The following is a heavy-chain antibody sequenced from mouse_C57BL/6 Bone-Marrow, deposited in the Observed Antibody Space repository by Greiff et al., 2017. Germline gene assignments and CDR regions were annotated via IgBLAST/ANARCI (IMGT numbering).Heavy chain of an antibody. J-gene: IGHJ2*01. V-gene: IGHV1-62-2*01. CDR3: ARHERYYDYEGYFDY. Sequence: QVQLQQSGAELVKPGASVKLSCKASGYIFTEYTIHWVKQRSGQGLEWIGWFYPGSGSMKYNERFKDKATLTADKSSNTVYMELSRLTSEDSAVYFCARHERYYDYEGYFDYWGQGTTLTVSS. CDR2: FYPGSGSM. CDR1: GYIFTEYT. D-gene: IGHD2-4*01.